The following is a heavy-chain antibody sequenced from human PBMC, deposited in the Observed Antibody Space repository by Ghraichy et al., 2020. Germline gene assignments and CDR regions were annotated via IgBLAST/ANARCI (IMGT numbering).Heavy chain of an antibody. CDR3: ASSRVELYFYYYYGMDV. J-gene: IGHJ6*02. CDR1: GGSFSGYY. V-gene: IGHV4-34*01. Sequence: ESLNISCAVYGGSFSGYYWSWIRQPPGKGLEWIGEINHSGSTNYNPSLKSRVTISVDTSKNQFSLKLSSVTAADTAVYYCASSRVELYFYYYYGMDVWGQGTTVTVSS. CDR2: INHSGST. D-gene: IGHD1-7*01.